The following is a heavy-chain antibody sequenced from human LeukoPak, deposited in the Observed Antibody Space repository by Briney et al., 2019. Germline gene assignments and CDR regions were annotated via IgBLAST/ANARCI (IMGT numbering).Heavy chain of an antibody. CDR1: GGSISSSSYY. V-gene: IGHV4-39*07. D-gene: IGHD6-19*01. CDR2: IYYSGST. CDR3: ARDVGYSSGWYEGPHYFDY. J-gene: IGHJ4*02. Sequence: SETLSLTCTVSGGSISSSSYYWGWIRQPPGKGLEWLGSIYYSGSTYYNPSLKSRVTISVDTSKNQFSLKLSSVTAADTAVYYCARDVGYSSGWYEGPHYFDYWGQGTLVTVSS.